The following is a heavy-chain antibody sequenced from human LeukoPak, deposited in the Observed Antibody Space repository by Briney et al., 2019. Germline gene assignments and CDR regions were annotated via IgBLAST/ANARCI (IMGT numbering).Heavy chain of an antibody. V-gene: IGHV3-53*01. CDR1: GFTVSSNY. J-gene: IGHJ2*01. D-gene: IGHD1-26*01. Sequence: GGSLRLSCAASGFTVSSNYMNWVRQAPGKGLEWVSVFCSGGSTYYAESVKGRFTISRDNSKNTLYLQMNSLRAEDTAVYYCAREKLGYWYFDLWGRGTLVTVSS. CDR3: AREKLGYWYFDL. CDR2: FCSGGST.